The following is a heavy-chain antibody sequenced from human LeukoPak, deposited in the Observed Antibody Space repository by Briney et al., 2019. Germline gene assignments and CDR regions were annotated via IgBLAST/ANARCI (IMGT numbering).Heavy chain of an antibody. CDR3: AGGRTAVTTFDY. CDR2: IVYSGTT. CDR1: GGSFSSYY. D-gene: IGHD4-17*01. V-gene: IGHV4-59*01. J-gene: IGHJ4*02. Sequence: SSETLSLTCTVSGGSFSSYYWSWIRQPPGKGLEWIGYIVYSGTTNYNPSLRGRVTISIDTSKNQFSLNLTSVTTPDTAVYYCAGGRTAVTTFDYWGQGTLVTVSS.